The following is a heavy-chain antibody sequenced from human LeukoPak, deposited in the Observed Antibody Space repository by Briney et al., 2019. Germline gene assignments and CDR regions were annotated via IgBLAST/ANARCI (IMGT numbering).Heavy chain of an antibody. V-gene: IGHV3-30-3*01. CDR1: GFTFSSYA. J-gene: IGHJ4*02. Sequence: GGSLRLSCAASGFTFSSYAMHWVRQAPGKGLEWVAVISYDGSNKYYADSVKGRFTISGDNSKNTLYLQMNSLRAEDTAVYYCARDLGRYNWNYDFDYWGQGTLVTVSS. CDR2: ISYDGSNK. D-gene: IGHD1-7*01. CDR3: ARDLGRYNWNYDFDY.